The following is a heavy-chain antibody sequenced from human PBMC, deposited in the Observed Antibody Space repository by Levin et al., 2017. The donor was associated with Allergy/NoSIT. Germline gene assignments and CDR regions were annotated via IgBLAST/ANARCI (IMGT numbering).Heavy chain of an antibody. D-gene: IGHD1-1*01. V-gene: IGHV4-34*01. CDR1: GGSFSGYY. CDR3: ARGGRGLYGTKYTFDY. Sequence: SETLSLTCAVYGGSFSGYYWSWIRQPPGKGLEWIGEINHSGSTNYNPSLKSRVTISVDTSKNQFSLKLSSVTAADTAVYYCARGGRGLYGTKYTFDYWGQGTLVTVSS. CDR2: INHSGST. J-gene: IGHJ4*02.